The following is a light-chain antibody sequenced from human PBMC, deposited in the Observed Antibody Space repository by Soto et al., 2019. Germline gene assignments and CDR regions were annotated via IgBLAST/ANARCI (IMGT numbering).Light chain of an antibody. CDR1: SSDVGGYNF. J-gene: IGLJ3*02. Sequence: ALTQPASVSGSPGQSITISCTGTSSDVGGYNFVSWYQQHPGGAPKLLIYEVKRRPSGVSSRFSGSKSFSTASLTISGLQAEDEATYYCFSYTSSTTLYVVFGGGTKVTVL. CDR2: EVK. CDR3: FSYTSSTTLYVV. V-gene: IGLV2-14*01.